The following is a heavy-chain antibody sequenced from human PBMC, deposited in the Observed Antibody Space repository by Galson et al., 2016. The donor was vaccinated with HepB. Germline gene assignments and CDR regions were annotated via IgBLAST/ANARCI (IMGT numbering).Heavy chain of an antibody. CDR2: INPGNGDT. D-gene: IGHD2-8*01. Sequence: SVKVSCKASAYRFTGRTMHWVRQAPGQGLEWLGWINPGNGDTAYAQKFRGRVTMVRDDTSINTVYMELSGLASDDTYMYFCATETSNGRPDPFDIWGQGTMVTVSS. J-gene: IGHJ3*02. CDR3: ATETSNGRPDPFDI. V-gene: IGHV1-2*02. CDR1: AYRFTGRT.